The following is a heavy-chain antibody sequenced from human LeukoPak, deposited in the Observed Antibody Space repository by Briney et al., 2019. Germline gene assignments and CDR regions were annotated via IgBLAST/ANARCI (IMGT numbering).Heavy chain of an antibody. D-gene: IGHD6-13*01. CDR3: ARQTENLYSSSWSYYYYYGMDV. CDR1: GGSFSGYY. CDR2: INHSGST. V-gene: IGHV4-34*01. J-gene: IGHJ6*02. Sequence: SETLSLTCAVYGGSFSGYYWSWIRQPPGKGLEWIGEINHSGSTNYNPSLKSRVTISVDTSKNQFSLKLSSVTAADTAVYYCARQTENLYSSSWSYYYYYGMDVWGQGTTVTVSS.